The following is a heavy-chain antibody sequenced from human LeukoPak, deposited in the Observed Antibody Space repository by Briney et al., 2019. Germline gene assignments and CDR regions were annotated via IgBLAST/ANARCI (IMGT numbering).Heavy chain of an antibody. D-gene: IGHD5-24*01. CDR2: IYTSGST. CDR3: ARDRRDGYNLYYFDL. J-gene: IGHJ4*02. Sequence: PSQTLSLTCTVSGGSIYSGSYYWSWIWQPAGKGLEWIGRIYTSGSTNYNPSLKSRVTISVDTSKNQFSLKLSSVTAADTAEYYCARDRRDGYNLYYFDLWGQGTLVTVSS. V-gene: IGHV4-61*02. CDR1: GGSIYSGSYY.